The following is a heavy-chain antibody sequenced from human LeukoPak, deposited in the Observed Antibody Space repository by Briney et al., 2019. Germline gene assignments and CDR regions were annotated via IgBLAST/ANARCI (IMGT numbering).Heavy chain of an antibody. CDR3: AREGSWWPRGPFDY. J-gene: IGHJ4*02. Sequence: ASVKVSCKASGYTFTGYYMHWVRQAPGQGLEWMGWINPNSGGTNYAQKFQGRVTMTRDTSISTAYMELSSLRSDDTAVYYCAREGSWWPRGPFDYWGQGTLVTVSS. D-gene: IGHD5-12*01. V-gene: IGHV1-2*02. CDR1: GYTFTGYY. CDR2: INPNSGGT.